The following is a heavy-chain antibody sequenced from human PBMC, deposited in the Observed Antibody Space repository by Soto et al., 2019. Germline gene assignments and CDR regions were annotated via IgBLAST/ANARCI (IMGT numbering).Heavy chain of an antibody. CDR1: GFTVSSNY. CDR3: ARDCYYDSFGFDP. Sequence: RLSCAASGFTVSSNYMSWVRQAPGKGLEWVSVIYSGGSTYYADSVKGRFTISRDNSKNTLYLQMNSLRAEGTAVYYCARDCYYDSFGFDPWGQGTLVTVSS. J-gene: IGHJ5*02. D-gene: IGHD3-22*01. V-gene: IGHV3-53*01. CDR2: IYSGGST.